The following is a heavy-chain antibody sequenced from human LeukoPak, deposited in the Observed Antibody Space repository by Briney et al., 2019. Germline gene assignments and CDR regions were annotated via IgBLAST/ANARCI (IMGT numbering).Heavy chain of an antibody. J-gene: IGHJ5*02. D-gene: IGHD1-26*01. CDR1: GFSFSSYA. CDR3: AKDGELAIYNWFDP. CDR2: ISGSGGST. Sequence: PGGSLRLSCAASGFSFSSYAMSWVRQAPGKGLEWVSAISGSGGSTYYADSVKGRFTISRDNSKNTLYLQMNSLRAEDTAVYYCAKDGELAIYNWFDPWGQGTLVTVSS. V-gene: IGHV3-23*01.